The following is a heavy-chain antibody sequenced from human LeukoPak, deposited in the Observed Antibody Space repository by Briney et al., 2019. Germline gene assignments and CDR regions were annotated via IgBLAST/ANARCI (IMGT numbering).Heavy chain of an antibody. CDR1: GFTFSSYA. CDR3: AKDCSGGSCQDPFDH. D-gene: IGHD2-15*01. CDR2: ISGSGGST. V-gene: IGHV3-23*01. J-gene: IGHJ4*02. Sequence: GGSLRLSCAASGFTFSSYAMSWVRQAPGKGLEWVSAISGSGGSTYYADSVKGRFTISRDNSKNTLYLQMNSLRAEDTAVYYCAKDCSGGSCQDPFDHLGQGTLVTVSS.